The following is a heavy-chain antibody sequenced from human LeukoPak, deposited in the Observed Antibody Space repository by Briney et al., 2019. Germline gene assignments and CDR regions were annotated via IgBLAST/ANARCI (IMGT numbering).Heavy chain of an antibody. Sequence: ASVKVSCKASGYNFITYYMHWVRQAPGQGLEWMGIINPSGGSTSYAQKFQDRVTMTRDTSTSTVYMELSSLKSEDTAVYYCAREDVVLVDAVRYYYYGMDVWGQGTTVTVSS. D-gene: IGHD2-8*01. CDR1: GYNFITYY. J-gene: IGHJ6*02. V-gene: IGHV1-46*01. CDR2: INPSGGST. CDR3: AREDVVLVDAVRYYYYGMDV.